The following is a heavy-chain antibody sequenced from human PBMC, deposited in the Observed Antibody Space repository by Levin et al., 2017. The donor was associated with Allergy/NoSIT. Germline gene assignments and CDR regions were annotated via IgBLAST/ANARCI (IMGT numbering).Heavy chain of an antibody. V-gene: IGHV4-4*07. CDR3: ARGTYYDFRSGSVTFDH. D-gene: IGHD3-3*01. CDR2: IYPTGSA. Sequence: SETLSLTCTVSGDSFSSYFWTWIRQPAGKGLEWIGHIYPTGSANYNPSLKSRGSMSVDMSKNQFSLKLTSVTAADTAVYYWARGTYYDFRSGSVTFDHWGQGTLVTVSS. J-gene: IGHJ4*02. CDR1: GDSFSSYF.